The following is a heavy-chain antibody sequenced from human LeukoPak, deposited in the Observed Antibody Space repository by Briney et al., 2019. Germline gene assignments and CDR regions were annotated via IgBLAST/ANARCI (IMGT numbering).Heavy chain of an antibody. D-gene: IGHD1-26*01. CDR1: GFTFSSSA. J-gene: IGHJ4*02. V-gene: IGHV3-30-3*01. CDR2: ISYDGSIT. Sequence: GGSLRLSCAASGFTFSSSAMHWVRQAPGKGLGRVAVISYDGSITYYAYSVKGRFTISRDNSKNTLYLQMNSLRAEDTAVYYCAHIVGATYVFSGYFDYWGQGTLVTVSS. CDR3: AHIVGATYVFSGYFDY.